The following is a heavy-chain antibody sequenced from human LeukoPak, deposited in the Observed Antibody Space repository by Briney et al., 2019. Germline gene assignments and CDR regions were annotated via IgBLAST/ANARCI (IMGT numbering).Heavy chain of an antibody. V-gene: IGHV3-23*01. CDR2: ISGSAYNT. CDR1: GFTFSSYG. J-gene: IGHJ4*02. D-gene: IGHD1-26*01. Sequence: GGSLRLSWAASGFTFSSYGMSWVRQAPGKGLEWVSTISGSAYNTYYADSVKGRFTISRDNSANTLYLQMNSLRAEDTALYYCAKHSGSYFIYYVDSWGQGTLVTVSS. CDR3: AKHSGSYFIYYVDS.